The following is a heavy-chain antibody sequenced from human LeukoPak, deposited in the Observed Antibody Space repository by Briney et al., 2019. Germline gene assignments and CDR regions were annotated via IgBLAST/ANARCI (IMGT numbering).Heavy chain of an antibody. Sequence: KPSETLSLTCAVYGGSFSGYYWSWTRQPPGKGLEWIGEINQSGSTKYNPSLKGRVTISVDTSKNQFSLKVSSVTAADTAVYYCARGGPSGYTVWGQGTLVTVSS. CDR3: ARGGPSGYTV. CDR2: INQSGST. D-gene: IGHD5-12*01. J-gene: IGHJ4*02. CDR1: GGSFSGYY. V-gene: IGHV4-34*01.